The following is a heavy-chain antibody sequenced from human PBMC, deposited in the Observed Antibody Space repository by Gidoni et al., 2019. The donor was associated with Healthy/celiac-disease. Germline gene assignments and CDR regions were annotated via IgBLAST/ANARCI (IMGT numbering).Heavy chain of an antibody. Sequence: QVQLQESGPGLVKPSQTLSLTCTVSGGSISSGGYYWSWIRQHPGKGLEWIGYIYYSGSTYYNPSLKSRVTISVDTSKNQFSLKLSSVTAADTAVYYCARDYCSSTSCYRGVRYYYYGMDVWGQGTTVTVSS. CDR2: IYYSGST. CDR1: GGSISSGGYY. V-gene: IGHV4-31*03. J-gene: IGHJ6*02. D-gene: IGHD2-2*01. CDR3: ARDYCSSTSCYRGVRYYYYGMDV.